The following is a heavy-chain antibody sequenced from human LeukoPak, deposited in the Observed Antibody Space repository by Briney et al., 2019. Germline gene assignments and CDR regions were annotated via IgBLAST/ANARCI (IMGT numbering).Heavy chain of an antibody. CDR3: AKLGPSMIVVVMFY. V-gene: IGHV3-23*01. J-gene: IGHJ4*02. CDR1: GLTFSSYG. Sequence: GGSLRLSCAASGLTFSSYGMSWVRQAPGKGLEWVSAISGSGGSTYYADSVKGRFTISRDNSKNTLYLQMNSLRAEDTAVYYCAKLGPSMIVVVMFYWGQGTLVTVSS. CDR2: ISGSGGST. D-gene: IGHD3-22*01.